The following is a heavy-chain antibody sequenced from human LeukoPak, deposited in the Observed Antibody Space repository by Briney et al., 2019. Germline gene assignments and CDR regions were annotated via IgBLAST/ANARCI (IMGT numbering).Heavy chain of an antibody. CDR3: ARREPGSGKMDV. V-gene: IGHV4-59*08. D-gene: IGHD3-10*01. CDR2: SYHSGGT. CDR1: GGSISGYY. Sequence: PSGTLALTCTASGGSISGYYCSWIRQPPGKGLEWIGNSYHSGGTNYNPSLKSRVSISVDISKNQFCLKLNSVSAADTAVYYCARREPGSGKMDVWGQGTTVTVSS. J-gene: IGHJ6*02.